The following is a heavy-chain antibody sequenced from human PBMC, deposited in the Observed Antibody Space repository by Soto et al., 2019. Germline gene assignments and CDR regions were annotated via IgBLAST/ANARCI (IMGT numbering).Heavy chain of an antibody. CDR2: IYWDDDK. CDR3: AHVAPGWLVRY. D-gene: IGHD6-19*01. Sequence: SGPTLVNPTQTLTLTCTFSAFSLSTGGVGVGWIRQPPGKALEWLALIYWDDDKRYSPSLRSRLTITKDPSKNQVVLTMTNMDPMDTATYYCAHVAPGWLVRYWGQGTLVTVSS. V-gene: IGHV2-5*02. J-gene: IGHJ4*02. CDR1: AFSLSTGGVG.